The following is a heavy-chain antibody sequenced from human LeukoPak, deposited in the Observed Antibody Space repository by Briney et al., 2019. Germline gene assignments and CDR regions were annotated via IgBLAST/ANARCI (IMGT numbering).Heavy chain of an antibody. D-gene: IGHD5-18*01. CDR2: ISYDGSNK. CDR1: GFTFSNAW. V-gene: IGHV3-30*18. Sequence: GGSLRLSCAASGFTFSNAWMSWVRQAPGKGLEWVAVISYDGSNKYYADSVKGRFTISRDNSKNTLYLQMNSLRAEDTAVYYCAKDEYSYGYGYWGQGTLVTVSS. CDR3: AKDEYSYGYGY. J-gene: IGHJ4*02.